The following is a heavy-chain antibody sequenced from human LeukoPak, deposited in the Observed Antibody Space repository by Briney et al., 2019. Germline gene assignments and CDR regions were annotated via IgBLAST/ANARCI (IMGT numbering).Heavy chain of an antibody. V-gene: IGHV4-34*01. D-gene: IGHD3-3*01. CDR1: GGSFSGYY. J-gene: IGHJ4*02. CDR2: INHSGST. CDR3: ARGFWSGYFDY. Sequence: PSETLSLTCAVYGGSFSGYYWSWIRQPPGKGLEWIGEINHSGSTNYNPSLKSRVTISVDTSKNQFSLKLSSMTAADTAVYYCARGFWSGYFDYWGQGTLVTVSS.